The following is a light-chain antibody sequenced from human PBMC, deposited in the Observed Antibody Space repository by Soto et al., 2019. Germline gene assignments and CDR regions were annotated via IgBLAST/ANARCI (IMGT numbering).Light chain of an antibody. V-gene: IGKV3-20*01. CDR1: QSVSSSY. CDR2: GAS. Sequence: EIVLTQSPGTLSLSPGERATLSCRASQSVSSSYLAWYQQNRGQAPRLLIYGASSRAPGIPDRFGGSGSGTDFTLTISRLEPEDFAVYYLQQYGSSRWTFGQGTKVEIK. J-gene: IGKJ1*01. CDR3: QQYGSSRWT.